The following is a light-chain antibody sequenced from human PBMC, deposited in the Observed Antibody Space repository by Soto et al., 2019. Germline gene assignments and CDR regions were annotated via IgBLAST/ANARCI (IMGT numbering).Light chain of an antibody. J-gene: IGKJ1*01. Sequence: DIQVTQSPSTLSASVGDRVTIHCRASQSISSWLAWYQQKPGKAPKLLIYDASSLESGVPSRFSGSGSGTEFTLTISSLQPDDFATYYCQQYNSYSRTFGQGTKVDI. CDR1: QSISSW. CDR2: DAS. CDR3: QQYNSYSRT. V-gene: IGKV1-5*01.